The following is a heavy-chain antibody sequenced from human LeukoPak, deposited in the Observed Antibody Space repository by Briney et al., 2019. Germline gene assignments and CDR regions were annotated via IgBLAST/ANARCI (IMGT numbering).Heavy chain of an antibody. CDR1: GYTFTGYY. D-gene: IGHD2-2*01. V-gene: IGHV1-2*02. CDR2: INPNSGGT. Sequence: GASVKVSCKASGYTFTGYYMHWVRQAPGQGLEWMGWINPNSGGTNYAQKFQGRVTMTRDTSISTAYVELSRLRSDDTAVYYCARGFCSSTSCYAFDIWGQGTMVTVSS. CDR3: ARGFCSSTSCYAFDI. J-gene: IGHJ3*02.